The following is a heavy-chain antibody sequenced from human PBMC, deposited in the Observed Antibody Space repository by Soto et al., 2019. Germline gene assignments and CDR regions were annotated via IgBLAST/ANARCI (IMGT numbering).Heavy chain of an antibody. CDR3: ARDQVYCGGDCYPEYNWFDP. Sequence: ASVKVSCXXXGYXXTXYXXXWARQXPGQRLEWMGWINAGNGNTKYSQKFQGRVTITRDTSASTAYMELSSLRSEDTAVYYFARDQVYCGGDCYPEYNWFDPWGQGTLVTVSS. CDR2: INAGNGNT. CDR1: GYXXTXYX. V-gene: IGHV1-3*01. D-gene: IGHD2-21*02. J-gene: IGHJ5*02.